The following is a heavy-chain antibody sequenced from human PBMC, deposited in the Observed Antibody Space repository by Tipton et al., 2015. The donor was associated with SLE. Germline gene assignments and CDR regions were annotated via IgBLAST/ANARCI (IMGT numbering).Heavy chain of an antibody. CDR3: TTRWGTGKDHYWYYYGMDV. D-gene: IGHD1-1*01. J-gene: IGHJ6*02. Sequence: QLVQSGGGVVQPGRSLRLSCAASGFTFSSYAMHWVRQAPGKGLEWVAFIRYDGSNKYYADSVKGRFTISRDNSKNTLYLQMNSLKTEDTAVYYCTTRWGTGKDHYWYYYGMDVWGQGTTVTVSS. CDR2: IRYDGSNK. V-gene: IGHV3-30*04. CDR1: GFTFSSYA.